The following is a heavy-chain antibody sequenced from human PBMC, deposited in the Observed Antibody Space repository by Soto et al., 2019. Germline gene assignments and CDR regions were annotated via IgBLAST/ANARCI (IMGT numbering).Heavy chain of an antibody. Sequence: QVTLKESGPVLVKPTETLTLTCTVSGFSLTTGRMGVSWIRQSPGKALHWLAHIFSDNERSYSTSMQWRRTICKDTSRSQVVLSMTNMGPVDSGPYYCVRVTAASYQCYYGMDVWGQGTTVTVSS. J-gene: IGHJ6*02. D-gene: IGHD2-21*02. CDR3: VRVTAASYQCYYGMDV. CDR1: GFSLTTGRMG. V-gene: IGHV2-26*01. CDR2: IFSDNER.